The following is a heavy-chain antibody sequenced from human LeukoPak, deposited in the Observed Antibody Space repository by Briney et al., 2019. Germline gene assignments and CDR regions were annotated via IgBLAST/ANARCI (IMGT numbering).Heavy chain of an antibody. CDR2: INTISSRI. J-gene: IGHJ4*02. CDR1: GYTLSSDI. CDR3: ARVRSGWYFDY. V-gene: IGHV3-48*02. D-gene: IGHD6-19*01. Sequence: GGSLRLSCAAPGYTLSSDIVSWGRPAPGKGLGWLSFINTISSRIYYADSVNGRFTISRDNAKNSLYLQMNSLRDEDTAVYYCARVRSGWYFDYWGQGTLVTVSS.